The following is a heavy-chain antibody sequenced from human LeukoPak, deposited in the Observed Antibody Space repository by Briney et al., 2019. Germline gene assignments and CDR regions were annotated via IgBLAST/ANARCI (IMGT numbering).Heavy chain of an antibody. J-gene: IGHJ4*02. CDR1: GFTFGDYV. V-gene: IGHV3-49*03. D-gene: IGHD1-1*01. CDR2: IRSKAYGETA. Sequence: PGGSLRLSCTASGFTFGDYVMSWIRQAPGKGLEWVGFIRSKAYGETADYAASVKGRFTISRDDSKAIAYLQMNSLKTEDTAVYHCTRDRGAYNLYDYWGQGTLVTVSS. CDR3: TRDRGAYNLYDY.